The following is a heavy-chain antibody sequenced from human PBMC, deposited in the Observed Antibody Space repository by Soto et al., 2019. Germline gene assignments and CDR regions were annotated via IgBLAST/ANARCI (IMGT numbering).Heavy chain of an antibody. D-gene: IGHD3-9*01. CDR1: GFSFSTYA. Sequence: QVQLVESGGGVVQPGRSLRLSCAASGFSFSTYAMHWVRQTPGKGLEWVAVISYDGDHKYYTDSVKGRFTISRDNSKYTIYRLMTSLRSEDTAIYYCAGDPAPQDNANLTGYFHFDYWGQGTLVTVSS. CDR3: AGDPAPQDNANLTGYFHFDY. V-gene: IGHV3-30-3*01. CDR2: ISYDGDHK. J-gene: IGHJ4*02.